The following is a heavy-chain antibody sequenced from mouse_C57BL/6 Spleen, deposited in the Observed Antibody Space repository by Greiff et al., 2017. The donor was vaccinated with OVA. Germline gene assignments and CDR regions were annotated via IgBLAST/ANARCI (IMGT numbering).Heavy chain of an antibody. V-gene: IGHV1-52*01. CDR3: ARSYGNYRLFDY. CDR1: GYTFTSYW. CDR2: IDPSDSET. Sequence: QVQLQQPGAELVRPGSSVKLSCKASGYTFTSYWMHWVKQRPIQGLEWIGNIDPSDSETHYNQKFKDKATLTVDKSSSTAYMQLSSLTSEDSAVYYCARSYGNYRLFDYWGQGTTLTVSS. J-gene: IGHJ2*01. D-gene: IGHD2-10*02.